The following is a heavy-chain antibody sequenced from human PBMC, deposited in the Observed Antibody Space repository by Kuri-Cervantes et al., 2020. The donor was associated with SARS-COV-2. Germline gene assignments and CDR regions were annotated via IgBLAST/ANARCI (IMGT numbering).Heavy chain of an antibody. V-gene: IGHV3-23*01. J-gene: IGHJ4*02. CDR2: VSASGYNT. CDR3: ARDGGSSDYDIDY. D-gene: IGHD3-22*01. Sequence: GESLKISCAASGFSFSDYAMSWVRQAPGRGLEWVAGVSASGYNTYYANSVKGRLTISRDNSKNTLYLQMNSLRDEDTAVYYCARDGGSSDYDIDYWGQGTLVTVSS. CDR1: GFSFSDYA.